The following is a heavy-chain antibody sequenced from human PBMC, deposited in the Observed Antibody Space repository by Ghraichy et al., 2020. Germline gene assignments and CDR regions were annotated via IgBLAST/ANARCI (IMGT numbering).Heavy chain of an antibody. J-gene: IGHJ6*02. Sequence: GGSLRLSCAASGFTFHDYAMHWVRQAPGKGLEWVAGINWNSGIIGYADSVKGRFTISRDNAKNSLYLQMNSLRGEDTALYYCAKDADIASYFYGLDVWGQGTTVTVSS. CDR2: INWNSGII. D-gene: IGHD2-15*01. CDR3: AKDADIASYFYGLDV. V-gene: IGHV3-9*01. CDR1: GFTFHDYA.